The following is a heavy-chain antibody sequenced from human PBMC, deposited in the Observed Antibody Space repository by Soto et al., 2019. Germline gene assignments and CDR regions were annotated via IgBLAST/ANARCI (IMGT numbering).Heavy chain of an antibody. Sequence: QAQMVQSGPEVKKPGASVKVSCKASGYRFNTYGISWVRQAPGQGLEWMGRISSYNVDTNYAEKFEDRLTMTTDTSTNTAYMELKSLRSDDTAVYFCARGHAEIIGAMDVWGQGTSVTVSS. D-gene: IGHD3-16*02. CDR3: ARGHAEIIGAMDV. CDR1: GYRFNTYG. J-gene: IGHJ6*02. CDR2: ISSYNVDT. V-gene: IGHV1-18*01.